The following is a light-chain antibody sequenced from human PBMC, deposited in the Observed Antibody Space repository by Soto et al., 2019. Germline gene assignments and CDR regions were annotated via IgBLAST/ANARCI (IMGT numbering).Light chain of an antibody. J-gene: IGLJ2*01. CDR2: EVN. Sequence: QSVLTQPASVSGSPGQSITISCTGTSSDVGNYNLVSWYQQHPGKAPKFMIYEVNKRPSGVSNRFSGSKSGNTASLTISGLQAEDEADYHCCSYAGNSSYVVFGGGAKLTVL. CDR1: SSDVGNYNL. CDR3: CSYAGNSSYVV. V-gene: IGLV2-23*02.